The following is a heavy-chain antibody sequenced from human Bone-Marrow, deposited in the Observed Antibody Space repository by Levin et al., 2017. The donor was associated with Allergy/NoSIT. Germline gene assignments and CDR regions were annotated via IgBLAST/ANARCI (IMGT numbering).Heavy chain of an antibody. CDR2: ISGGSSRI. D-gene: IGHD3-16*01. V-gene: IGHV3-21*06. CDR3: ASWAMFYYDGSDFDYFYYGMDV. J-gene: IGHJ6*02. CDR1: GLSFSNYD. Sequence: GESLKITCAASGLSFSNYDMNWVRQAPGKGLEWVSSISGGSSRIYYADSVKGRFTISRDNAKNSLYLQMNSLRVEDTAVYYCASWAMFYYDGSDFDYFYYGMDVWGQGTTVTVSS.